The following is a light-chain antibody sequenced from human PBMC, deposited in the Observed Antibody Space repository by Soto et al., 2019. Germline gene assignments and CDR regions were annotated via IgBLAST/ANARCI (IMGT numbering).Light chain of an antibody. CDR2: GAF. Sequence: EIVLTQSPATLSVSPGERATLSCRTSQSVGSNLAWYQQKPGQAPRLLMYGAFIRAPGFPVRFRGTGSGSEFTLTISSLQSEAGALYYCQQYDKWPYTFGQGTNLEIK. CDR3: QQYDKWPYT. J-gene: IGKJ2*01. CDR1: QSVGSN. V-gene: IGKV3-15*01.